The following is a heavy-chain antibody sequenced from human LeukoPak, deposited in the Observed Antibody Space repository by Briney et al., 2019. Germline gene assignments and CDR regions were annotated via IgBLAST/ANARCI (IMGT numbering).Heavy chain of an antibody. CDR3: ARVRPSGVYYYYMDV. CDR2: IYYSGST. J-gene: IGHJ6*03. D-gene: IGHD3-16*01. Sequence: PSQTLSLTCTVSGGSISSGDYYWRWIRQPPGKGLEWIGYIYYSGSTYYNPSLKSRVTISIDTSKNQFSLKLSSVTAADTAVYYCARVRPSGVYYYYMDVWGKGTTVTVSS. CDR1: GGSISSGDYY. V-gene: IGHV4-30-4*08.